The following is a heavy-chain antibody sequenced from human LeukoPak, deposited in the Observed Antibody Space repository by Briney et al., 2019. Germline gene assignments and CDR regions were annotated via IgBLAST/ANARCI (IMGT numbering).Heavy chain of an antibody. D-gene: IGHD3-10*01. CDR1: GFTFISYD. CDR3: TRGYGSFDN. Sequence: GSLRLSCAASGFTFISYDMHWVRQAPGKGLEWVAIISYDGNDKYYADSVKGRFTISRDNSKNTLYLQMNSLIAEDTAVYYCTRGYGSFDNWGQGTLVIVSS. CDR2: ISYDGNDK. V-gene: IGHV3-30*03. J-gene: IGHJ4*02.